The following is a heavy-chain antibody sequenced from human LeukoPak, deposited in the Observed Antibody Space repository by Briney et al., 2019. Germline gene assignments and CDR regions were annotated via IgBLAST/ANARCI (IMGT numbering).Heavy chain of an antibody. CDR3: ARDPNYYGSGSY. J-gene: IGHJ4*02. CDR2: IYDGGTT. D-gene: IGHD3-10*01. Sequence: PGGSLRLSCAASGFTVSSSYMSWVRQAPGKGLEWVSSIYDGGTTHHADSLKGRFTISRDNSKNTLYLQTNSLTAEDTAVYYCARDPNYYGSGSYWGQGTLVTVSS. CDR1: GFTVSSSY. V-gene: IGHV3-66*01.